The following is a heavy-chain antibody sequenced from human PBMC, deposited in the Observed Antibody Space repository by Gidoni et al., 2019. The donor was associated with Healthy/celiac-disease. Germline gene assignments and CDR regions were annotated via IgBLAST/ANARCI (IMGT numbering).Heavy chain of an antibody. D-gene: IGHD3-22*01. Sequence: QVQLVQSGAEVKKPGASVKVSCKASGYTFTGYYMHWVRQAPGQGLEWMGWINPNSGGTNYAQKFQGRVTMTRDTSISTAYMELSRLRSDDTAVYYCARDRDSSGPTGAFDIWGQGTMVTVSS. CDR2: INPNSGGT. CDR3: ARDRDSSGPTGAFDI. V-gene: IGHV1-2*02. CDR1: GYTFTGYY. J-gene: IGHJ3*02.